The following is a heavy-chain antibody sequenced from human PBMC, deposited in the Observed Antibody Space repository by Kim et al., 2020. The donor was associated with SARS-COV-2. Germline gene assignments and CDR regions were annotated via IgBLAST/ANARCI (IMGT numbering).Heavy chain of an antibody. V-gene: IGHV3-15*01. D-gene: IGHD3-3*01. J-gene: IGHJ4*02. CDR2: VRSTGDGGTT. Sequence: GGSLRLSCAGSGFTFTHAWMSWVRQAPGKGLEWVGRVRSTGDGGTTEYATPVKGRFTVSRDDSENVVFLQMNSLKTEDTAVYYCVADVPEVSAQIDHWGQGIQVTVSS. CDR1: GFTFTHAW. CDR3: VADVPEVSAQIDH.